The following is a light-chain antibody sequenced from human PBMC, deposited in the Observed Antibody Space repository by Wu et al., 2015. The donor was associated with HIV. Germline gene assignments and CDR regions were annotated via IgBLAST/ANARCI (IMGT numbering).Light chain of an antibody. V-gene: IGKV3-20*01. CDR1: QSITSNY. CDR2: ATS. CDR3: QQYGASPGT. Sequence: DILLTQSPGTLSLSPGERATLSCRASQSITSNYLAWYQQKPGQAPRLLVYATSNRATGIPDRISGSGSGTDFTLTISRLEPEDFALYYCQQYGASPGTFGQGTKVEMK. J-gene: IGKJ1*01.